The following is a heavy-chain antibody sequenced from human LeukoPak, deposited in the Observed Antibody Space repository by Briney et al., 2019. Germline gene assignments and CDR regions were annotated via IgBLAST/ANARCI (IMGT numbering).Heavy chain of an antibody. V-gene: IGHV3-7*03. CDR3: ARARRSITMIVVIKYFDL. CDR2: IKQDGSEK. CDR1: GFTFCSYW. Sequence: GGSLRLSCAASGFTFCSYWMSWVRQAPGKGLEWVANIKQDGSEKYYVDSVKGRFTISRDNAKNSLYLQMNSLRAEDTAVYYCARARRSITMIVVIKYFDLWGRGTLVTVSS. J-gene: IGHJ2*01. D-gene: IGHD3-22*01.